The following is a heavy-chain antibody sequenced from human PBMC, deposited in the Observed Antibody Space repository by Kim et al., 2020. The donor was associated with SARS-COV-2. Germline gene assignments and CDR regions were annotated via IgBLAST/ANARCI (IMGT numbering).Heavy chain of an antibody. Sequence: GGSLRLSCAASGFTFSSYAMHWVRQAPGKGLEWVAVISYDGSNKYYADSVKGRFTISRDNSKNTLYLQMNSLRAEDTAVYYCARPSSSGWDDAFDIWGQGTMVTVS. J-gene: IGHJ3*02. D-gene: IGHD6-6*01. CDR3: ARPSSSGWDDAFDI. V-gene: IGHV3-30-3*01. CDR1: GFTFSSYA. CDR2: ISYDGSNK.